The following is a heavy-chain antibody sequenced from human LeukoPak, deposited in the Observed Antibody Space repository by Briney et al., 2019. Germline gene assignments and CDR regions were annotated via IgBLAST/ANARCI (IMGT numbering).Heavy chain of an antibody. V-gene: IGHV3-21*01. D-gene: IGHD6-13*01. CDR1: GFTFSSYW. CDR2: ISSSSSYI. J-gene: IGHJ6*02. Sequence: PGGSLRLSCAASGFTFSSYWMNWVRQAPGKGLEWVSSISSSSSYIYYADSVKGRFTISRDNAKNSLYLQMNSLRAEDTAVYYCARYQQPGGMDVWGQGTTVTVSS. CDR3: ARYQQPGGMDV.